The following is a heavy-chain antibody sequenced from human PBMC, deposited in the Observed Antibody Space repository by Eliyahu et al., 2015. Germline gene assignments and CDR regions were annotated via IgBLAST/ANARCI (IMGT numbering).Heavy chain of an antibody. Sequence: QVQLQQWGAGLLKPSETLSLTCAXYGGSFXGYYWSWIRQPPGKGLEWIGEINHSGSTNYNPSLKSRVTISVDTPKNQFSLKLSSVTAADTAVYYCAREGWWFGESHYFDYWGQGTLVTVSS. CDR1: GGSFXGYY. J-gene: IGHJ4*02. V-gene: IGHV4-34*01. D-gene: IGHD3-10*01. CDR2: INHSGST. CDR3: AREGWWFGESHYFDY.